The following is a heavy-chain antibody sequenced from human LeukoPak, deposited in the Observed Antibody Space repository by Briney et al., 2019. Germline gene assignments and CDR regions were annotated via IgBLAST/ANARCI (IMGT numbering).Heavy chain of an antibody. CDR2: IWYDGSNK. CDR1: GFTFSSYA. CDR3: ARDGSSIAAPHGMDV. Sequence: GSLRLSCAASGFTFSSYAMHWVRQAPGKGLEWVAVIWYDGSNKYYADSVKGRFTISRDNSKNTLYLQMNSLRAEDTAVYYCARDGSSIAAPHGMDVWGQGTTVTVSS. J-gene: IGHJ6*02. D-gene: IGHD6-6*01. V-gene: IGHV3-33*08.